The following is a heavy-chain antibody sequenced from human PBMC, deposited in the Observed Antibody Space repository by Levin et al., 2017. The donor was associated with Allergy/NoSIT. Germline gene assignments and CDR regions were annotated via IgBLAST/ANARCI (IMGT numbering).Heavy chain of an antibody. CDR1: GFIFSNYG. Sequence: GGSLRLSCAASGFIFSNYGMHWVRQAPGKGLEWVAVIWSDGSHQFYVDSVQGRFTISRDNSKNTLYLQMNTLRAEDTALYYWAKEGRRDCSGGLCNPPLDSWGQGTQVTVSS. D-gene: IGHD2-8*02. J-gene: IGHJ4*02. CDR3: AKEGRRDCSGGLCNPPLDS. V-gene: IGHV3-33*06. CDR2: IWSDGSHQ.